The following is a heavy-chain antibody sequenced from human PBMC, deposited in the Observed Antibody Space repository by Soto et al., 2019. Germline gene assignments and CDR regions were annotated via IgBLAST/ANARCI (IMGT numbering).Heavy chain of an antibody. CDR1: GYTFTIYG. CDR2: ISAYNGNT. Sequence: QVQLVQSGAEVKKPGASVKVSCKASGYTFTIYGISWVRQAPGQGLEWMGWISAYNGNTNYAQKLQGRVTMTTDTSTSTAYMELRSLRSDDTAVYYCARDQPGGDYVGWFDPWGQGTLVTVSS. CDR3: ARDQPGGDYVGWFDP. V-gene: IGHV1-18*04. J-gene: IGHJ5*02. D-gene: IGHD4-17*01.